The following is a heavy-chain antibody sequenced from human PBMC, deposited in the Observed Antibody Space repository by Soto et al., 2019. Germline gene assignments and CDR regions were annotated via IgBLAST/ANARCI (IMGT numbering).Heavy chain of an antibody. Sequence: SWIRQRPGKGLEWSGYINHSGSTNYNHSLKSRVTISVDTSKNQFSLKLSSVTAADTAVYYCARVLSYYDSSGYPDYWGQGTLVTVSS. CDR2: INHSGST. V-gene: IGHV4-59*01. J-gene: IGHJ4*02. CDR3: ARVLSYYDSSGYPDY. D-gene: IGHD3-22*01.